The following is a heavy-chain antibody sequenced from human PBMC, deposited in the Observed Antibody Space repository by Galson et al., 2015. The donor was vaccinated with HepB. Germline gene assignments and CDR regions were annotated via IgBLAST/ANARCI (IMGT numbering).Heavy chain of an antibody. CDR1: GDSVSSNSAA. Sequence: CAISGDSVSSNSAAWNWIRQSPSRGLEWLGRTYYRSKWYNDYAVSVKSRITINPDTSKNQFSLQLNSVTPEDTAVYYCARGPITPYSSSWDHFDYWGQGTLVTVSS. V-gene: IGHV6-1*01. J-gene: IGHJ4*02. CDR2: TYYRSKWYN. CDR3: ARGPITPYSSSWDHFDY. D-gene: IGHD6-13*01.